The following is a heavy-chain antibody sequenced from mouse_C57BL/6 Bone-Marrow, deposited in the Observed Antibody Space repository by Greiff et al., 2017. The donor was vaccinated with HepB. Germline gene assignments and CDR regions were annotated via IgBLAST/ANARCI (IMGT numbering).Heavy chain of an antibody. V-gene: IGHV5-4*01. D-gene: IGHD2-4*01. Sequence: EVQGVESGGGLVKPGGSLKLSCAASGFTFSSYAMSWVRQTPEKRLEWVATISDGGSYTYYPDNVKGRFTISRDNAKNNLYLQMSHLNSEDTAMYYCAREGYDYDGSTGGQGTSVTVSS. CDR1: GFTFSSYA. CDR2: ISDGGSYT. J-gene: IGHJ4*01. CDR3: AREGYDYDGST.